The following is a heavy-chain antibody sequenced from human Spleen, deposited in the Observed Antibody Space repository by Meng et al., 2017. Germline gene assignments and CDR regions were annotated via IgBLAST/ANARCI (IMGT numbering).Heavy chain of an antibody. J-gene: IGHJ3*02. CDR3: AKGKVTYVRGDAFDI. V-gene: IGHV3-9*01. Sequence: SLKISCAASGFTFDDYAMHWVRQAPGKGLEWVSGISWNSGSIGYADSVKGRFTISRDNAKNSLYLQMNSLRAEDTALYYCAKGKVTYVRGDAFDIWGQGTMVTVSS. D-gene: IGHD3-10*01. CDR1: GFTFDDYA. CDR2: ISWNSGSI.